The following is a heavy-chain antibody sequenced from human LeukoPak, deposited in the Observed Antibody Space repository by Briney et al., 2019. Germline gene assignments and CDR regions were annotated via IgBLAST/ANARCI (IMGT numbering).Heavy chain of an antibody. CDR2: INTGNGNT. CDR1: GYTFTSYA. D-gene: IGHD2-2*01. Sequence: ASVKVSCKASGYTFTSYAIHWARQAPGQRLEWMGWINTGNGNTKYSQNFQGRVTITRDTSASTAYMELSSLRSEDTAVYYCARDLTECSSSSCSQDYYYGMDVWGQGTTVTVSS. V-gene: IGHV1-3*04. J-gene: IGHJ6*02. CDR3: ARDLTECSSSSCSQDYYYGMDV.